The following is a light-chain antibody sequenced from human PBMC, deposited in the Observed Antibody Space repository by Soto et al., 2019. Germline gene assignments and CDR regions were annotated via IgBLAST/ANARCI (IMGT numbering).Light chain of an antibody. CDR1: QTISTW. Sequence: MQITKSPYTLSASLGAGFTINFRASQTISTWLAWRQQKPGKAPKLLIYDDSSLESGVPSRFSGSGSGTEFTLTISNLQPDDFATDYCQQYNSLWTFGQGTKV. CDR3: QQYNSLWT. CDR2: DDS. J-gene: IGKJ1*01. V-gene: IGKV1-5*01.